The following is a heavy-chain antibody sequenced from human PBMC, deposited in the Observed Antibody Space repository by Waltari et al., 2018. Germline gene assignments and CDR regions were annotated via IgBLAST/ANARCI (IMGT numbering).Heavy chain of an antibody. CDR1: GGSISSGGYY. CDR3: ARAGRITMVRGVIGGVYYFDY. D-gene: IGHD3-10*01. CDR2: IYYSGST. V-gene: IGHV4-31*01. Sequence: QVQLQESGPGLVKPSQTLSLTCTVSGGSISSGGYYWSWIRQHPGKGLEWIGYIYYSGSTYYNPSLKSLVTISVDTSKNQFSLKLSSVTAADTAVYYCARAGRITMVRGVIGGVYYFDYWGQGTLVTVSS. J-gene: IGHJ4*02.